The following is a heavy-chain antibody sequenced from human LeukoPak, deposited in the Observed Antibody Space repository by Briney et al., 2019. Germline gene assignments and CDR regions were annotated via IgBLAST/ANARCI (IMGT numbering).Heavy chain of an antibody. V-gene: IGHV4-59*01. D-gene: IGHD4-11*01. J-gene: IGHJ2*01. Sequence: SETLSLTCTVSGGSISSYYWSWIRQPPGKGLEWIGYIHYSGSTNHNPSLKSRVTISIDTSKNQISLRLTAVTAADTAVYYCAGYGNYWDWYFDLWGRGTLVTVSS. CDR1: GGSISSYY. CDR2: IHYSGST. CDR3: AGYGNYWDWYFDL.